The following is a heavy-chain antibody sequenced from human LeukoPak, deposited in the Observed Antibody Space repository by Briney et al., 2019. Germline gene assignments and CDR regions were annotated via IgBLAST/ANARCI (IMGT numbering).Heavy chain of an antibody. CDR1: GYTFTSYD. V-gene: IGHV1-8*01. CDR2: MNPNSGNT. J-gene: IGHJ4*02. Sequence: ASVKVSCKASGYTFTSYDINWVRQATGQGPEWMGWMNPNSGNTGYALKFQGRVTMTRNTSISTAYMELSSLRSEDTAVYYCALYYDSSPGYFDYWGQGTLVTVSS. D-gene: IGHD3-22*01. CDR3: ALYYDSSPGYFDY.